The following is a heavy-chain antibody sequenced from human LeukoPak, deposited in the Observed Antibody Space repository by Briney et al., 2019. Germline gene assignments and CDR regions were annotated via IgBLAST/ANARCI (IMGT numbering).Heavy chain of an antibody. V-gene: IGHV3-7*01. J-gene: IGHJ3*02. Sequence: GGSLRLSCAASHFTFFSSWMSWVRQAPGKGLEWVANIKPDGSEKYYVDSVTGRFTISRANAKNSLYLQMNNLRAEDTAMYYCARDLVEDGYKTTPDAFDIWGQGTMVTVSS. D-gene: IGHD5-24*01. CDR1: HFTFFSSW. CDR3: ARDLVEDGYKTTPDAFDI. CDR2: IKPDGSEK.